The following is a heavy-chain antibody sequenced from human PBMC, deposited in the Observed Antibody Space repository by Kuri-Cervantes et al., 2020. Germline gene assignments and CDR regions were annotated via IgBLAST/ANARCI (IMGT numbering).Heavy chain of an antibody. CDR2: ISSSSSTI. CDR3: ARDYGCHTVLDAFDI. D-gene: IGHD3-10*01. CDR1: GFTFSSYS. J-gene: IGHJ3*02. Sequence: GGSLRLSCAASGFTFSSYSMNWVRQAPGKGLEWVSYISSSSSTIYYADSVKGRFTISRDNAKNSLYLQMNSLRAEDTAVYYCARDYGCHTVLDAFDIWGQGTMVTVSS. V-gene: IGHV3-48*01.